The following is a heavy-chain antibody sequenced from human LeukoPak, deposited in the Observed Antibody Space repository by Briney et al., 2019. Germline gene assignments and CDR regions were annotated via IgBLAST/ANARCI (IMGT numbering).Heavy chain of an antibody. CDR1: GFAFDDFA. CDR2: IRRRAYGGAA. CDR3: SRNGLVDFDY. Sequence: GGSLRLSCTTSGFAFDDFAMSWVRQPAGKGLEWVGFIRRRAYGGAAEYAASVKGRFMISRDDSKGIAYLQMNSLKTEDTAVYYCSRNGLVDFDYWGQGSRVLVSP. V-gene: IGHV3-49*04. J-gene: IGHJ4*02.